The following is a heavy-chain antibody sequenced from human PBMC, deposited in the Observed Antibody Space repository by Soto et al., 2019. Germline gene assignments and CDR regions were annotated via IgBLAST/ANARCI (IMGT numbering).Heavy chain of an antibody. Sequence: QVQLQESGPGLVKPSQTLSLTCTVSGASISSGDSYWSWIRQPPGKGLQWIGYTYYSGSTYYNPSLKSRVTISVDTSKNQFSLKVSSVTATDTAVYYCARTSPSSYFDYWGQGTLFTVSS. J-gene: IGHJ4*02. CDR1: GASISSGDSY. V-gene: IGHV4-30-4*01. CDR2: TYYSGST. D-gene: IGHD6-6*01. CDR3: ARTSPSSYFDY.